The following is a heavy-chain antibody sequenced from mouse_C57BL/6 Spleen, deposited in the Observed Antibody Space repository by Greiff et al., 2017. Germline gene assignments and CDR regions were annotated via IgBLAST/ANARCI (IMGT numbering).Heavy chain of an antibody. Sequence: VQLQQPGAELVMPGASVKLSCKASGYTFTSYWMHWVKQRPGQGLEWIGEIDPSDSYTNYNQKFKGKSTLTVDKSSSTAYMQLSSLTSEDSAVYYCARQGYYGSSYYAMDYWGQGTSVTVSS. CDR2: IDPSDSYT. V-gene: IGHV1-69*01. CDR1: GYTFTSYW. CDR3: ARQGYYGSSYYAMDY. J-gene: IGHJ4*01. D-gene: IGHD1-1*01.